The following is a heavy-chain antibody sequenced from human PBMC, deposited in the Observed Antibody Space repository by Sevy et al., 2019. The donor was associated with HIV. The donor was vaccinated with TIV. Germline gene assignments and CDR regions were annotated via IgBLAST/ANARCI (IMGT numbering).Heavy chain of an antibody. CDR2: ISYDGSNK. J-gene: IGHJ6*02. D-gene: IGHD2-21*02. CDR3: TRDLVTATSYYYYYGIDV. CDR1: GFIFSSYA. Sequence: GGSLRISCAASGFIFSSYAMHWVRQAPGKGLEWVAVISYDGSNKYYADSVKGRFTISRENSKNTLYLQMNSLGPEDTAVYFCTRDLVTATSYYYYYGIDVRGQGTTVTVSS. V-gene: IGHV3-30*14.